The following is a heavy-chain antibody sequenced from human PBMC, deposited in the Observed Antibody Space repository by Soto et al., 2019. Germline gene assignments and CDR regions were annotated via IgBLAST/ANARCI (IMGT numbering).Heavy chain of an antibody. V-gene: IGHV2-26*01. CDR3: ARIHDYVWGSYPYDV. CDR2: IFSNDEK. Sequence: SGPTLVNTTETLTLTCTVSGFSLNDGRVGVSWIRQPPGSALEWLAHIFSNDEKSYSTSLYNRLTISKDTSKSQVVLTMANMGPVDTATYFCARIHDYVWGSYPYDVWGQGSLVTVSS. J-gene: IGHJ4*02. CDR1: GFSLNDGRVG. D-gene: IGHD3-16*02.